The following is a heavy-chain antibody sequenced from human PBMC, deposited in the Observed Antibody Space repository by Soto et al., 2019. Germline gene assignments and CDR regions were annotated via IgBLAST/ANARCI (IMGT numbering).Heavy chain of an antibody. D-gene: IGHD1-20*01. CDR3: ARVWYNWNEWVFDY. CDR1: GGSISSYY. CDR2: IYYSGST. Sequence: SETLSLTCTVSGGSISSYYWSWIRQPPGKGLEWIGYIYYSGSTNYNPSLKSRVTISVDTSKNQFSLKLSSVTAADTAVYYCARVWYNWNEWVFDYWGQGTLVTVSS. V-gene: IGHV4-59*01. J-gene: IGHJ4*02.